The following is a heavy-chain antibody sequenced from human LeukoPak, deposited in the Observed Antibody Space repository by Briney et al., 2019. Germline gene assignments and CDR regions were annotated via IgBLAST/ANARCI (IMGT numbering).Heavy chain of an antibody. CDR1: GFTFSNFA. J-gene: IGHJ4*02. Sequence: GGSLRLSWAASGFTFSNFAMNWVRQAPGKGLEWVSIFYGGGGSTYYADSVKGRFTISRDNSKNTLYLQMNSLRAEDTAVYYCAKARGVYCSGYYFDYWGQGTLVTVSS. V-gene: IGHV3-23*01. CDR3: AKARGVYCSGYYFDY. D-gene: IGHD2-15*01. CDR2: FYGGGGST.